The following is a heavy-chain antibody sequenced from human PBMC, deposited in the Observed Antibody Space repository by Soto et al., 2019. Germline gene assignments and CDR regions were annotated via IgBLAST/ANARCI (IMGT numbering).Heavy chain of an antibody. Sequence: QVQLVQSGAEVKKPGASVKVSCKASGYTFTSYGISWVRQAPGQGLEWMGWISAYNGNTNYAQKLQGRVTMTTDTATSTAYMELRSLRSDDTAVYYCARDRYNWNDDADAFDIWGQGTMVTVSS. D-gene: IGHD1-1*01. CDR1: GYTFTSYG. CDR3: ARDRYNWNDDADAFDI. CDR2: ISAYNGNT. J-gene: IGHJ3*02. V-gene: IGHV1-18*01.